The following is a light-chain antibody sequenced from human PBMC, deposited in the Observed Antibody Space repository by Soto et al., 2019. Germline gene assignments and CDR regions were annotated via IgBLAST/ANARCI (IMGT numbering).Light chain of an antibody. Sequence: DIVMTQSPDSLAVSLGERATINCKSSQSVLYSSNNKNYLACYQQKPGHPPKLLIYWASTRESGVPDRFSGSGSGTDFTLTISSLQAEDVAVYYCPQYYSTPYTFGQGTKLEIK. CDR3: PQYYSTPYT. J-gene: IGKJ2*01. CDR1: QSVLYSSNNKNY. CDR2: WAS. V-gene: IGKV4-1*01.